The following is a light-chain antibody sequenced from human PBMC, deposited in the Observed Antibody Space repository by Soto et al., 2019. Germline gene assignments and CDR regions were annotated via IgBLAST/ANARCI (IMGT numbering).Light chain of an antibody. CDR3: QQYHTAPIT. Sequence: DIVMTQSPDSLALSLGERATINCRSSQSVLYSSNNRNYLAWFQQKPGQPPKLLIYRASTRESGVPDRFSGSGSGTDFALTISSLQAEDVAVYYCQQYHTAPITFGQGTRLEIK. CDR2: RAS. V-gene: IGKV4-1*01. CDR1: QSVLYSSNNRNY. J-gene: IGKJ5*01.